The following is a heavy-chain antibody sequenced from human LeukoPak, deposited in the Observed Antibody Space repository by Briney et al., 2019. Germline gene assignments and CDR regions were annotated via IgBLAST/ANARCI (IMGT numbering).Heavy chain of an antibody. V-gene: IGHV3-23*01. CDR3: AKDRGDYSSGWDAFDI. CDR2: ISGSGGST. D-gene: IGHD6-19*01. CDR1: GFTFSSCA. Sequence: GGSLRLSCAASGFTFSSCAMSWVRQAPGKGLEWVSAISGSGGSTYYADSVKGRFTISRDNSKNTLYLQMNSLRAEDTAVYYCAKDRGDYSSGWDAFDIWGQGTMVTVSS. J-gene: IGHJ3*02.